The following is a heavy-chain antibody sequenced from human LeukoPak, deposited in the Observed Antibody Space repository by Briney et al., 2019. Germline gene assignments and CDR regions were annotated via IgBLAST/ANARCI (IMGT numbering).Heavy chain of an antibody. V-gene: IGHV4-30-2*01. Sequence: PSETLSLTCTVSGDSISSGSYSWSWIRQPPGKGLEWIVYISHSGNTYYSPSLKSRVTISVDNSKNQFSLKLTSVTAADTAVYYCARYSTTWPYWYFDLWGRGTLVTVSS. CDR1: GDSISSGSYS. D-gene: IGHD6-13*01. CDR2: ISHSGNT. J-gene: IGHJ2*01. CDR3: ARYSTTWPYWYFDL.